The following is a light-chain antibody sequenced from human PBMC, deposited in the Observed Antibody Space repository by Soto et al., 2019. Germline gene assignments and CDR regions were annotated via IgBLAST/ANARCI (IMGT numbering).Light chain of an antibody. J-gene: IGKJ2*03. V-gene: IGKV1-6*01. Sequence: AIQMTQSPSSLSASVGDTVTFTCRASQAIRNDLGWFQQRPGKPPKLLIYGISILQTGVPSRFSGSGSGTDFTLTISGLQPEYVATYYCLHDALFPYSFGQGTRLEI. CDR1: QAIRND. CDR3: LHDALFPYS. CDR2: GIS.